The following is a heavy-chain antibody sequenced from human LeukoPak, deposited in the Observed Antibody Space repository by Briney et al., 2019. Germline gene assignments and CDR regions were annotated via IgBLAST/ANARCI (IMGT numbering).Heavy chain of an antibody. CDR3: ARGQGAITTRLFY. J-gene: IGHJ4*02. V-gene: IGHV4-4*02. CDR1: GGSISSNNW. Sequence: PSETLSLTCAVSGGSISSNNWWGWVRQPPGKGLEWIGEIYHSGSPNYNPSLKSRVTISVDKSRNHFSLNLSSVTAADTAVYYCARGQGAITTRLFYWGQGTLVTVSS. D-gene: IGHD3-22*01. CDR2: IYHSGSP.